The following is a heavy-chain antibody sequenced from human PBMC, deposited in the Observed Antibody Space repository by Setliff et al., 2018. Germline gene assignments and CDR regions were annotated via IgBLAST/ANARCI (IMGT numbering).Heavy chain of an antibody. CDR1: GFTLNNYA. CDR2: ISASGGTT. V-gene: IGHV3-23*01. Sequence: GGSLRLSCAASGFTLNNYAMSWVRQAPGKGLEWVSIISASGGTTYYADSVKGRFTMSSDNSRNTLYLQMNSLRAEDTARYYCAKGKGPQPRPSLDYWGQGTLVTVSS. J-gene: IGHJ4*02. CDR3: AKGKGPQPRPSLDY.